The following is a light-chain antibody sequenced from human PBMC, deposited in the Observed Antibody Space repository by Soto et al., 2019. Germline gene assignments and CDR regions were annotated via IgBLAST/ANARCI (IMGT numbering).Light chain of an antibody. J-gene: IGKJ2*03. CDR1: QSISSY. CDR3: QESYNTPYS. CDR2: VAS. Sequence: DIQMTQSPSSLSASVGDSVTIICRASQSISSYLNWYQQKPGKVPKLLISVASNLQSGIPSRFSGSESCTDFTLAISSLQTEDFATSYCQESYNTPYSFGRETKLDIK. V-gene: IGKV1-39*01.